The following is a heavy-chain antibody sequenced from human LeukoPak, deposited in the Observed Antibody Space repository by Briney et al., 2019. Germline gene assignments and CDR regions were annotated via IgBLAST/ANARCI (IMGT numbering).Heavy chain of an antibody. CDR1: GFTFSRYS. D-gene: IGHD2-8*01. Sequence: GGSLRLSCAVSGFTFSRYSVNWVRHATGRGLGWVSSISRCSSYIHYADSVKRPYHIPRHNAKHSLCQQLYSLRAEDSVVYYCARARRGRMRRKFYYYCYYMDVWGRGTTITVSS. V-gene: IGHV3-21*01. J-gene: IGHJ6*03. CDR2: ISRCSSYI. CDR3: ARARRGRMRRKFYYYCYYMDV.